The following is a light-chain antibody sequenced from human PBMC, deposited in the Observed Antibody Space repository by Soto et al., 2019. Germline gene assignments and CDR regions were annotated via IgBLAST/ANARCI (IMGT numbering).Light chain of an antibody. V-gene: IGLV2-14*01. J-gene: IGLJ1*01. CDR2: EVS. CDR3: SSYASSSTRL. CDR1: SSDVGGYDY. Sequence: QSALSQPASVSGPPGQSITISCTGTSSDVGGYDYVSWYQHHPGKAPRLMIYEVSNRPSGVSNRFSGSKSGNTASLAISGLQPEDEADYYCSSYASSSTRLFGTGTKLTVL.